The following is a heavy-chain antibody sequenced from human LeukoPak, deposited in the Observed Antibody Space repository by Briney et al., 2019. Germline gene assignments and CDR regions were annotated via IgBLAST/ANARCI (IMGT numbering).Heavy chain of an antibody. J-gene: IGHJ4*02. D-gene: IGHD4-17*01. V-gene: IGHV1-8*01. Sequence: ASVKVSCKASGYTFTTNDINWVRQVNGQGLEWVGWMNPHNGNTGYAQKFQGRVTLTRNISISTAYMELRSLTSDDTAMYYCARDSAGDYPSLIDYWGQGTLVTVSS. CDR3: ARDSAGDYPSLIDY. CDR2: MNPHNGNT. CDR1: GYTFTTND.